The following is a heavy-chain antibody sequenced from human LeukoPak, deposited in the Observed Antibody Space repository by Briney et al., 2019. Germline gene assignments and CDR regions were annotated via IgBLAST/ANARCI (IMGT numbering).Heavy chain of an antibody. Sequence: SETLSLTCAVYGGSFSGYYWSWIRQPPGKGLEWIGEINHSGSTNYNPSLKSRVTISVDTSKNQFSLKLSSVTAADTAVYYCARSREPRVVYFDYWGQGTLVTVSS. CDR2: INHSGST. D-gene: IGHD1-26*01. J-gene: IGHJ4*02. CDR1: GGSFSGYY. CDR3: ARSREPRVVYFDY. V-gene: IGHV4-34*01.